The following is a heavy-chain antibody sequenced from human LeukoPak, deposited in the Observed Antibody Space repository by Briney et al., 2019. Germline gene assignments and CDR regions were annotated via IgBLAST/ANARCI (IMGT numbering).Heavy chain of an antibody. J-gene: IGHJ6*03. V-gene: IGHV1-18*01. CDR3: ARSSDILTGLYYMDV. CDR1: GYTFTSYG. D-gene: IGHD3-9*01. CDR2: ISAYNGNT. Sequence: ASVKVSCKASGYTFTSYGISWVRQAPGQRLEWMGWISAYNGNTNYAQKLQGRVTMTTDTSTSTAYMELRSLRSDDTAVYYCARSSDILTGLYYMDVWGKGTTVTVSS.